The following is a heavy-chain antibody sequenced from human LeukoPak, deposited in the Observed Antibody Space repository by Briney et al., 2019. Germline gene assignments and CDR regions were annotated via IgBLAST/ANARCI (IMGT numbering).Heavy chain of an antibody. CDR3: ATSRTFDY. CDR2: IKQDGSEK. CDR1: GFTFSSYW. V-gene: IGHV3-7*01. Sequence: PGGSLRLSCAASGFTFSSYWTSWVRQAPGKGLEWVANIKQDGSEKYYVDSVKGRFTISRDNAKNSLYLQMNSLRAEDTAVYYCATSRTFDYWGQGTLVTVSS. D-gene: IGHD6-13*01. J-gene: IGHJ4*02.